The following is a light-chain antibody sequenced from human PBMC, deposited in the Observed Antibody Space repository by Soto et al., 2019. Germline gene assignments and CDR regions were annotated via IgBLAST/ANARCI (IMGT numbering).Light chain of an antibody. CDR2: LGS. CDR3: MQVVQTPYT. V-gene: IGKV2-28*01. Sequence: DIVVTQSPLSLPVTPGEPASISCRSSQSLLLSMDYNFLVWYLQKPGQSPQLLIFLGSNRASGVPDRFSGGGSGTDFTLEISRVEAEDVGVYYCMQVVQTPYTFGQGTRLEIK. J-gene: IGKJ2*01. CDR1: QSLLLSMDYNF.